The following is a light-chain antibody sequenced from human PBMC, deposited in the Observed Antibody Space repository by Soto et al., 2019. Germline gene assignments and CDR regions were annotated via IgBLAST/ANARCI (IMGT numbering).Light chain of an antibody. V-gene: IGKV3-11*01. J-gene: IGKJ5*01. CDR3: HQRNQ. CDR1: QTVSSY. Sequence: EIVLTQSPATLSLSPGERATLSCRASQTVSSYLLWYQQKRGQAPRLLIYDASNRATGIPARFSGSGSGTDFTLTISSLEPEDFAMYYCHQRNQFGQGTRLEIK. CDR2: DAS.